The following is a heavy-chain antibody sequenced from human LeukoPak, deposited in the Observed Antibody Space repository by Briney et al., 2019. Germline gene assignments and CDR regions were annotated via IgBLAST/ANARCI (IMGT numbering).Heavy chain of an antibody. J-gene: IGHJ1*01. CDR2: IWYDGSNK. CDR1: GFTFSSYG. V-gene: IGHV3-33*01. CDR3: ARGGIGYYDSSGYDEYFQH. Sequence: GRSLRLSCAASGFTFSSYGMHWVRQAPGKGLEWVAVIWYDGSNKYYADSVKGRFTISRDNSKNTLYLQMNSLRAEDTALYYCARGGIGYYDSSGYDEYFQHWGQGTLVTVSS. D-gene: IGHD3-22*01.